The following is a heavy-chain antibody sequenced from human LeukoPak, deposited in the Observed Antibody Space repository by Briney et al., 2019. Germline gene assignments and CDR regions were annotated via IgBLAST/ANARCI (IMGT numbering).Heavy chain of an antibody. D-gene: IGHD5-18*01. Sequence: GGSLRLSCAASGFTFSNAWMNWVRQAPGKGLEWVDRIKSKTDGGTTDYAAPVKGRFTISRDDSKNTLYLQMNSLKTEDTAVYYCTTEPDTAMSNYWGQGTLVTVSS. CDR1: GFTFSNAW. V-gene: IGHV3-15*07. CDR2: IKSKTDGGTT. CDR3: TTEPDTAMSNY. J-gene: IGHJ4*02.